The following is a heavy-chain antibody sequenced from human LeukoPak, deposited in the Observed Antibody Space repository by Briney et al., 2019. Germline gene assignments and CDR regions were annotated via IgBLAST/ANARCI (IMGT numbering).Heavy chain of an antibody. CDR1: GFTFSSYS. V-gene: IGHV3-48*04. CDR2: ISSSSSTI. CDR3: ASSWFGYDAFDI. D-gene: IGHD3-10*01. J-gene: IGHJ3*02. Sequence: GGSLRLSCAASGFTFSSYSMNWVRQAPGKGLEWVSYISSSSSTIYYADSVKGRFTISRDNAKNSLYLHMNSLRVEDTAVYYCASSWFGYDAFDIWGQGTKVTVSS.